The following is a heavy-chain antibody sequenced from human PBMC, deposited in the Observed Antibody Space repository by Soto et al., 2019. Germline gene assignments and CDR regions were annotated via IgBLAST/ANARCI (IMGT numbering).Heavy chain of an antibody. CDR2: IKQDGSEK. D-gene: IGHD4-17*01. V-gene: IGHV3-7*03. J-gene: IGHJ5*02. Sequence: EVQLVESGGGLVQPGGSLRLSCAASGFTFSSYWMSWVRQAPGKGLEWVANIKQDGSEKYYVDSVKGRFTISRDNAKNSLYLQMNSLRAEDTAVYYCARIYGDYINWFYPWGQGTLVTVSS. CDR1: GFTFSSYW. CDR3: ARIYGDYINWFYP.